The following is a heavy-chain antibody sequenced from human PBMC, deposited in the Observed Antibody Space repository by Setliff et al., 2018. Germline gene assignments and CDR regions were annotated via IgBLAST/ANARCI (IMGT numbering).Heavy chain of an antibody. V-gene: IGHV1-18*01. D-gene: IGHD6-19*01. J-gene: IGHJ4*02. CDR1: GGTFNSNA. CDR3: ARSPPNRGSGSGWYGDF. Sequence: GASVKVSCKASGGTFNSNAISWVRQAPGQGLEWMGWISPYNGDTRFAQKFQGRVTLTTDTPTSTAYMELRGLISDDTAVYYCARSPPNRGSGSGWYGDFWGQGTLVTVSS. CDR2: ISPYNGDT.